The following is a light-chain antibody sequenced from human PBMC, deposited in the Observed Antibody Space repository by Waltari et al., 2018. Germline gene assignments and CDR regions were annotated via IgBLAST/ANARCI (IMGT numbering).Light chain of an antibody. Sequence: QSALTQPASVSGSPGQSITIPCTGTSSAIGGYNYVSWYQAPPGRAPKLMIFDVSDRPSGVSNRFSGSKSGNTASLTISGLQADDEADYYCSSYTSSGTPWVFGGGTKLTVL. CDR3: SSYTSSGTPWV. J-gene: IGLJ3*02. V-gene: IGLV2-14*03. CDR2: DVS. CDR1: SSAIGGYNY.